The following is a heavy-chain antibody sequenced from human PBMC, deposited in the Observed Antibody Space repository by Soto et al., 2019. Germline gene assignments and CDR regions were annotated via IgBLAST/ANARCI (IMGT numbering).Heavy chain of an antibody. Sequence: SETLSLTCTVSGGSISSYYWSWIRQPPGKGLEWIGYIYYSGNTNYNPSLKSRITISVDTSKNQFSLKLKSVTAADTAVYYCARHSLDTAMVYFDYWGQGTLVTVSS. CDR1: GGSISSYY. V-gene: IGHV4-59*08. D-gene: IGHD5-18*01. J-gene: IGHJ4*02. CDR2: IYYSGNT. CDR3: ARHSLDTAMVYFDY.